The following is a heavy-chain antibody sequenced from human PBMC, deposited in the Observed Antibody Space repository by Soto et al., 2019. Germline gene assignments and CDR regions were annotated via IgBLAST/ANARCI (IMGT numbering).Heavy chain of an antibody. V-gene: IGHV1-2*04. D-gene: IGHD2-15*01. Sequence: ASVKVSCKASGYTFTGYYMHWVRQAPGQGLEWMGWINPNSGGTNYAQKFQGWVTMTRDTSISTAYMELSRLRSDDTAVYYCARDTFYCSGGSCYRTDAFDIWGHGTMVTVSS. CDR2: INPNSGGT. J-gene: IGHJ3*02. CDR3: ARDTFYCSGGSCYRTDAFDI. CDR1: GYTFTGYY.